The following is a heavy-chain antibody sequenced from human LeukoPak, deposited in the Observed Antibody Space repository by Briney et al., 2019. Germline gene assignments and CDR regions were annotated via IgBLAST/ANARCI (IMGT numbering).Heavy chain of an antibody. V-gene: IGHV3-23*01. CDR2: ISGSGGST. CDR3: ATGMDYDFWSGYYY. J-gene: IGHJ4*02. CDR1: GFTFSSYA. D-gene: IGHD3-3*01. Sequence: GGSLRLSCAASGFTFSSYAMSWVRQAPGKGLEGVSAISGSGGSTYYADSVKGRFTISRDNSKNTLYLQMNSLRAEDTAVYYCATGMDYDFWSGYYYWGQGTLVTVSS.